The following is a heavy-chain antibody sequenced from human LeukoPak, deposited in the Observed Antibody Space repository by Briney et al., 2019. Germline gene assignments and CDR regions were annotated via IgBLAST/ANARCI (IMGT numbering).Heavy chain of an antibody. CDR1: EYTLTAYY. Sequence: ASVKVSCTASEYTLTAYYIHLVRQAPGQGLEWMAWFNPNSGGTNVGQKFQGRVTMTRDTSTNAVYMELSSLSSGDTAVYYCARSAEKCNNGVCFTDYYMDIWGKGTTVTVSS. CDR3: ARSAEKCNNGVCFTDYYMDI. J-gene: IGHJ6*03. V-gene: IGHV1-2*02. CDR2: FNPNSGGT. D-gene: IGHD2-8*01.